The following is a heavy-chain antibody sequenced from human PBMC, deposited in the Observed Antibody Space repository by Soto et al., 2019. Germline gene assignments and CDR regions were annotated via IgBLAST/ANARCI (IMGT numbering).Heavy chain of an antibody. CDR2: IYYSGST. CDR3: ASSSLYGIDP. Sequence: SETLSLSCSVSGGSISSGYYYWCWIRQPPGKGLEWIGSIYYSGSTYYNPSLKSRLIISIDTSKNQFSLKVSSVTAADTAVYYCASSSLYGIDPWGQGTTVTVSS. V-gene: IGHV4-30-4*01. CDR1: GGSISSGYYY. J-gene: IGHJ6*02.